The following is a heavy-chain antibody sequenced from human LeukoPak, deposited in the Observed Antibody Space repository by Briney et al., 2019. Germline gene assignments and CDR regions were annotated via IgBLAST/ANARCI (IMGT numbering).Heavy chain of an antibody. CDR3: GGFRYEAGVDL. J-gene: IGHJ4*02. CDR2: IKPDGSET. V-gene: IGHV3-7*01. Sequence: PGGSLRLSCAGSGITVRTYWMTWVRQAPGEGLEFVANIKPDGSETYYADSVRGRFTISRDNANNLLYLQMNSLRGEDTAVYYCGGFRYEAGVDLWGQGTLVTVSS. CDR1: GITVRTYW. D-gene: IGHD3/OR15-3a*01.